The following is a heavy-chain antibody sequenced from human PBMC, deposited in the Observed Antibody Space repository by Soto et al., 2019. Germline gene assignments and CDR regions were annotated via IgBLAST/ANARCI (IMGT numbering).Heavy chain of an antibody. V-gene: IGHV1-8*01. CDR2: MNAKSGDT. CDR3: ARGNPFNYAGFDV. Sequence: ASVKVSCKASGYTFSDFDINWLRQASGQGPEWMGWMNAKSGDTFFPQRFQGKLNMTWDTSLSTAYMEVGSLTSDDTAIYYCARGNPFNYAGFDVWGQGTTVTVS. D-gene: IGHD4-4*01. CDR1: GYTFSDFD. J-gene: IGHJ6*02.